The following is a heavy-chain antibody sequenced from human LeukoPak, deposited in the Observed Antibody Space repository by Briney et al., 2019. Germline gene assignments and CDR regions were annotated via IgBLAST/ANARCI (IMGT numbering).Heavy chain of an antibody. V-gene: IGHV4-59*01. CDR2: IYYSGST. CDR3: ARDRSSGWYGAHDY. D-gene: IGHD6-19*01. Sequence: SETLSLTCAVYGGSFSGYYWSWIRQPPGKGLEWIGYIYYSGSTNYNPSLESRVTISVDTSKNQFSLKLSSVTAADTAVYYCARDRSSGWYGAHDYWGQGTLVTVSS. J-gene: IGHJ4*02. CDR1: GGSFSGYY.